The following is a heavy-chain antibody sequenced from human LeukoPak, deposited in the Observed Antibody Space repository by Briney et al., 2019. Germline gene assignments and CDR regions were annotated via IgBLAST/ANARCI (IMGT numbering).Heavy chain of an antibody. J-gene: IGHJ6*02. Sequence: PGGSLRLSCAASGFTFSSYSMNWVRQAPGKELEWVSSISSSSSYIYYADSVKGRFTISRDNAKNSLYLQMNSLRAEDTAVYYCARDLKAFGYYYGMDVWGQGTTVTVSS. CDR2: ISSSSSYI. V-gene: IGHV3-21*01. CDR3: ARDLKAFGYYYGMDV. CDR1: GFTFSSYS. D-gene: IGHD3-3*01.